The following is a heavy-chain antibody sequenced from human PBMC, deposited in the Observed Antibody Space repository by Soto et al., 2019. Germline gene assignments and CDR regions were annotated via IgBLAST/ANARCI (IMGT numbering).Heavy chain of an antibody. CDR3: AKDPDSGSYSYYFDY. V-gene: IGHV3-23*01. CDR1: GFTFSSYA. Sequence: PGGSLRLSCAASGFTFSSYAMSWVRQAPGKGLEWVSAISGSGGSTYYADSVKGRFTISRDNSKNTLYLQMNSLRAEDTAVYYCAKDPDSGSYSYYFDYCGQGTLVTVSS. D-gene: IGHD1-26*01. CDR2: ISGSGGST. J-gene: IGHJ4*02.